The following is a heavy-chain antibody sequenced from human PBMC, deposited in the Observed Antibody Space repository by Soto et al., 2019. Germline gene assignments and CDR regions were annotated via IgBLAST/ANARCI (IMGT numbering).Heavy chain of an antibody. CDR3: AIANRPITMTYLNWFDP. J-gene: IGHJ5*02. V-gene: IGHV4-30-2*01. Sequence: SETLSLTCAVSGGSISSGAYSWSWIRQPPGKCLEWVVYFFLSGCTFYNPSLKSRVTIAVDRSKNLFSLNLNSVTAADTAVYYCAIANRPITMTYLNWFDPWGQGTLVTVSS. CDR1: GGSISSGAYS. CDR2: FFLSGCT. D-gene: IGHD3-22*01.